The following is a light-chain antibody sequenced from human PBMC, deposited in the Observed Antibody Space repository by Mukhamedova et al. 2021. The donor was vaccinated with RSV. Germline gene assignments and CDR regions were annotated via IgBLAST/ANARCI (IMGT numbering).Light chain of an antibody. J-gene: IGKJ1*01. V-gene: IGKV1-27*01. Sequence: WYQRRVHGKVPNLLIYAASTLQSGVPSRFSGSGSGTDFTLTISSLQPEDVATHYCQKYDSAPARFGQGTKLE. CDR3: QKYDSAPAR. CDR2: AAS.